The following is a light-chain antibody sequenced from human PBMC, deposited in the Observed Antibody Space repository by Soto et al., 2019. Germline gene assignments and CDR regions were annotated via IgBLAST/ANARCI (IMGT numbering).Light chain of an antibody. CDR3: QQSYSTPLT. Sequence: DIQMTQSPSSLSASVGDRVTITCRASQSISSSLNWYQQKPGKAPKLLIYAACSLQSGVPSRFSGSGSGTDFTLTISSLQPEGFATYYCQQSYSTPLTFGGGTKVEIK. V-gene: IGKV1-39*01. J-gene: IGKJ4*02. CDR1: QSISSS. CDR2: AAC.